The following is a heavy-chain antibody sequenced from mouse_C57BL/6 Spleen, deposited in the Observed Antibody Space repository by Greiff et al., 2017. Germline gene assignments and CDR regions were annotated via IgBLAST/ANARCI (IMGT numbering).Heavy chain of an antibody. V-gene: IGHV5-4*01. J-gene: IGHJ3*01. CDR3: ARDRFGFAY. CDR2: ISDGGSYT. CDR1: GFTFSSYA. Sequence: EVNVVESGGGLVKPGGSLKLSCAASGFTFSSYAMSWVRQTPEKRLEWVATISDGGSYTYYPDNVKGRFTISRDNAKNNLYLQMSHLKSEDTAMYYCARDRFGFAYWGQGTLVTVSA.